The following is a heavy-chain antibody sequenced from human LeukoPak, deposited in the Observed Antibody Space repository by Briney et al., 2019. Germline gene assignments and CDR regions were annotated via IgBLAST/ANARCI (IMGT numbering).Heavy chain of an antibody. V-gene: IGHV1-18*04. Sequence: ASVKVSCKASGYTFTGYYMHWVRQAPGQGLEWMGWISTYNGNTNYAQKFRGRVTMTTDTSTSTAYMELRSLRSDDTAVYYCARADLTFYSDYVSPVDFWGQGTLVTVSS. D-gene: IGHD4-11*01. CDR3: ARADLTFYSDYVSPVDF. CDR2: ISTYNGNT. CDR1: GYTFTGYY. J-gene: IGHJ4*02.